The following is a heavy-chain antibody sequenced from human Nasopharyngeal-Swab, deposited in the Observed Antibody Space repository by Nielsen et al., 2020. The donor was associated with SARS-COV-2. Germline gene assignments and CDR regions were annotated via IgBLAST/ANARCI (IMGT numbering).Heavy chain of an antibody. Sequence: SVKASCMCCRWMFITYYIDWVRQAPGQGLEWMGIINPSGGGTNYAQKFKGRATMTGDTSTGTVYMELTSLTSEDTAVYYCARMMYFHGYYAMDVWGQGTTVTVSS. CDR1: RWMFITYY. V-gene: IGHV1-46*01. CDR2: INPSGGGT. CDR3: ARMMYFHGYYAMDV. J-gene: IGHJ6*02. D-gene: IGHD3-10*01.